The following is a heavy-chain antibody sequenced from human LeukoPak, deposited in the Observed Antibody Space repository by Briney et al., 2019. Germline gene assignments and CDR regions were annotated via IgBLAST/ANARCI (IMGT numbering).Heavy chain of an antibody. CDR2: IYYSGST. V-gene: IGHV4-61*05. CDR1: GGSISSSSYY. J-gene: IGHJ5*02. D-gene: IGHD6-13*01. Sequence: SETLSLTCTVSGGSISSSSYYWGWTRQPPGKGLEWIGYIYYSGSTNYNPSLKSRVTISVDTSNNQFSLKLRSVTAADTAVYFCAGAPGRSSWHWFDPWGQGTLVTVSS. CDR3: AGAPGRSSWHWFDP.